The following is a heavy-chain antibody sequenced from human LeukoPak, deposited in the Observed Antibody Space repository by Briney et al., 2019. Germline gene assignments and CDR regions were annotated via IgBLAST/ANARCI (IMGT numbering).Heavy chain of an antibody. V-gene: IGHV4-59*08. Sequence: SETLSLTCIVSGGSISSYYWSWIRQPPGKGLEWIGYIYSSGSTDYNPSLKSRVTISVDTSKNQFSLKLSSVTAADTAVYYCARPHYDSSGYYLGAFDIWGQGTMVTVSS. D-gene: IGHD3-22*01. J-gene: IGHJ3*02. CDR3: ARPHYDSSGYYLGAFDI. CDR2: IYSSGST. CDR1: GGSISSYY.